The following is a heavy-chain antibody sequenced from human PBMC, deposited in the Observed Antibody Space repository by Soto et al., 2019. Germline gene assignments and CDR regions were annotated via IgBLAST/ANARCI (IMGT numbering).Heavy chain of an antibody. CDR1: GFTFSSYA. CDR2: ISGSGGST. D-gene: IGHD6-13*01. V-gene: IGHV3-23*01. Sequence: EVPLLESGGGLVQPGGSLRLSCAASGFTFSSYAMSWVRQAPGKGLEWVSAISGSGGSTYYADSVKGRFTIYRDNSYSRVYLQMNSLRAEDPAVYYCAKDLRQNPGYSSSWYMYDMHVGRHGTTITVSS. CDR3: AKDLRQNPGYSSSWYMYDMHV. J-gene: IGHJ6*02.